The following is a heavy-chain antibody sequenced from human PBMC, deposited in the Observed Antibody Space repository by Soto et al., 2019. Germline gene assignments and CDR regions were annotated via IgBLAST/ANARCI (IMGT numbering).Heavy chain of an antibody. D-gene: IGHD3-3*01. V-gene: IGHV3-30-3*01. CDR2: ISYDGSNI. Sequence: PGGSLRLSCAASGFTFSSYAMHWVRQAPGKGLEWVAVISYDGSNIYYAVSVKGRFTISRDNSKNTLYLQMNSLRAEDTAVYYCARDPTVTIFGVVIACYFDYWGQGTLVTVSS. J-gene: IGHJ4*02. CDR1: GFTFSSYA. CDR3: ARDPTVTIFGVVIACYFDY.